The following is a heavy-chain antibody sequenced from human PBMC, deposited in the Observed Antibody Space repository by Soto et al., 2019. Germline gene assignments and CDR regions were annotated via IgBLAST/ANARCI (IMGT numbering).Heavy chain of an antibody. CDR2: IYYSGST. CDR1: GGSISSYY. D-gene: IGHD5-12*01. CDR3: ARSSVATIGVFDY. V-gene: IGHV4-59*01. J-gene: IGHJ4*02. Sequence: TLSLTCTVSGGSISSYYWSWIRQPPGKGLEWIGYIYYSGSTNYNPSLKSRVTISVDTSKNQFSLKLSSVTAADTAVYYCARSSVATIGVFDYWGQGTLVTV.